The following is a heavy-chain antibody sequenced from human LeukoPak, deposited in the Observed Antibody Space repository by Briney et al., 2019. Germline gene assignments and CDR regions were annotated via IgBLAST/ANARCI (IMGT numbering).Heavy chain of an antibody. V-gene: IGHV1-69*01. CDR2: IIPIFGTA. D-gene: IGHD4/OR15-4a*01. CDR3: ARALLYGGGWFDP. CDR1: GGTFSSYA. Sequence: SVKVSCKASGGTFSSYAISWVRQAPGQGLEWMGGIIPIFGTANYAQKFQGRVTITADESTSTAYMELSSLRSEDTAVYYCARALLYGGGWFDPWGQGTLVTVAS. J-gene: IGHJ5*02.